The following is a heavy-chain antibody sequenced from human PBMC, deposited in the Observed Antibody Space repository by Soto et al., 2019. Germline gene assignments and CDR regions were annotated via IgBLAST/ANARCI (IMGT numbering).Heavy chain of an antibody. J-gene: IGHJ5*02. CDR2: INSDGSST. D-gene: IGHD1-26*01. V-gene: IGHV3-74*01. CDR1: GFTFSTYW. Sequence: EVQLVESGGDLVQPGGSLRLSCAASGFTFSTYWMHWVRQAPGKGLVWVSRINSDGSSTSYADSVKGRFTISRDNAKNTLYLQMNSLRADDTAGFYCAKAWEVNWFGPWGQGTLVTVSS. CDR3: AKAWEVNWFGP.